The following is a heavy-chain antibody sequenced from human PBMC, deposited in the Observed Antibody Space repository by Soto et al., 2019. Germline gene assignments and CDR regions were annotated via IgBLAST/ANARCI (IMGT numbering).Heavy chain of an antibody. D-gene: IGHD3-10*01. V-gene: IGHV3-23*01. CDR2: INNVGYT. CDR1: GFTFSSYA. CDR3: ARETAHGDFDY. Sequence: EVQLLESGGGLGQAGGSLRLSCAASGFTFSSYAMSWVRQAPGKGLEWVSTINNVGYTYYADSVRGRFTISRDNSKNTLYLQMTSLGAEDTAVYHCARETAHGDFDYWGQGTQVTVSS. J-gene: IGHJ4*02.